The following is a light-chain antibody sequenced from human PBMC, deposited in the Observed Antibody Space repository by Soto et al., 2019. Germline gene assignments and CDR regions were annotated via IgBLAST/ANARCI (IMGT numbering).Light chain of an antibody. CDR3: SSYTNINTGACV. J-gene: IGLJ1*01. CDR2: EVT. V-gene: IGLV2-14*01. CDR1: SSDVGFYNL. Sequence: QSVLTPPASVSGSPGQSITISCTGTSSDVGFYNLVAWYQHRPGKAPNFIIYEVTDRPSGVSNRFSGSKSGNTASLTISGLQAEDEAEYYCSSYTNINTGACVFGTGTKVTVL.